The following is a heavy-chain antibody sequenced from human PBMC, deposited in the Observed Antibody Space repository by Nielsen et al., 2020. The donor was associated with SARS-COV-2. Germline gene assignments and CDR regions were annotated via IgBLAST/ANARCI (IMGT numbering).Heavy chain of an antibody. CDR1: GGSISSSSYY. CDR3: ARIPGDYGDYGYYYYGMDV. CDR2: IYYSGST. J-gene: IGHJ6*02. D-gene: IGHD4-17*01. Sequence: SETLSLTCTVSGGSISSSSYYWGWIRQPPGKGLEWIGSIYYSGSTYYNPSLKSRVTISVDTSKNQFSLKLSSVTAADTAVYYCARIPGDYGDYGYYYYGMDVWGQGTTVTVSS. V-gene: IGHV4-39*01.